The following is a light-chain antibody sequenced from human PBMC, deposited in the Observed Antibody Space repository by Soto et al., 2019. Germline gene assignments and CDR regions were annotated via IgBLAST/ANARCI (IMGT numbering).Light chain of an antibody. J-gene: IGLJ3*02. CDR2: EVS. Sequence: QSVLTQPASVSGSPGQSITISCTGTSSDIGVYNYVSWYQQHPGKAPKLVICEVSNRPSGVSSRFSGSKSGNTASLTISGLRAEDEADYYCTSYTSVSTLVFGGGTQLTVL. CDR1: SSDIGVYNY. V-gene: IGLV2-14*01. CDR3: TSYTSVSTLV.